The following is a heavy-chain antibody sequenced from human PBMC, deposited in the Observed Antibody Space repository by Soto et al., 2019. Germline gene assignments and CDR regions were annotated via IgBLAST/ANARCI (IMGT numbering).Heavy chain of an antibody. V-gene: IGHV1-18*01. CDR3: ARTATSGYWGYYFDY. D-gene: IGHD3-22*01. Sequence: QVQLVQSGAEVKKPGASVKVSCKASGYTFTSYGISWVRQAPGQGLERMGWISAYNGDTNYAQKLQGRVTVTTDTSTTTAYMELMSLRSDDTAVYYCARTATSGYWGYYFDYWAQGTLVTVSS. CDR1: GYTFTSYG. J-gene: IGHJ4*02. CDR2: ISAYNGDT.